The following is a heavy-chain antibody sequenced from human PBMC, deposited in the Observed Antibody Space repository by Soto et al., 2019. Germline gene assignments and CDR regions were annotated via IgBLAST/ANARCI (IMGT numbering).Heavy chain of an antibody. Sequence: GGSLRLSCKASGLTFRGYAMSWDRHTPGKGLEWVSCISTSGCFTYYADSLKGRFTISRDNAKNSLYLQINSLRADDTAVYYCARTQWELDYWGQGTLVTVSS. J-gene: IGHJ4*02. CDR3: ARTQWELDY. CDR1: GLTFRGYA. V-gene: IGHV3-21*01. D-gene: IGHD1-26*01. CDR2: ISTSGCFT.